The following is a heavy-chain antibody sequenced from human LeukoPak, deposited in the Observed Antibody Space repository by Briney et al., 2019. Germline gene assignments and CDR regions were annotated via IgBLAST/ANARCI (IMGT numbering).Heavy chain of an antibody. Sequence: SETLSLTCTVSGGSISSYYWSWIRQPAGKGLEWIGRIYTSGSTNYNPSLKSRVTISVDTSKNQFSLKLSSVTAADTAVYYCARRNLDTAMVTGYYYYMDVWGKGTTVTVSS. J-gene: IGHJ6*03. CDR2: IYTSGST. D-gene: IGHD5-18*01. V-gene: IGHV4-4*07. CDR1: GGSISSYY. CDR3: ARRNLDTAMVTGYYYYMDV.